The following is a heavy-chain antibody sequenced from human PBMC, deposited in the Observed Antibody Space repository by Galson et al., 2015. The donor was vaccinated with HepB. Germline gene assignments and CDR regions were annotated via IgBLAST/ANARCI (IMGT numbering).Heavy chain of an antibody. CDR1: GYTFTSYY. CDR2: INPSGGST. J-gene: IGHJ4*02. Sequence: SVKVSCKASGYTFTSYYMHWVRQAPGQGLEWMGIINPSGGSTSYAQKFQGRVTITRDTSTSTVYMELSSLRSEDTAVYYCATSPSRYSSGWGGLYYWGQGTLVTVSS. D-gene: IGHD3-22*01. V-gene: IGHV1-46*01. CDR3: ATSPSRYSSGWGGLYY.